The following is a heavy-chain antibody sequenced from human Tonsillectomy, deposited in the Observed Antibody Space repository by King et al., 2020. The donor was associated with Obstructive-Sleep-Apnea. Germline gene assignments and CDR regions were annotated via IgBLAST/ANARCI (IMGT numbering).Heavy chain of an antibody. CDR2: INPNSGGT. V-gene: IGHV1-2*04. Sequence: QLVQSGAEVKKPGASVKVSCKASGYTFTGYYMHWVRQAPGQGLEWMGWINPNSGGTNYAQKFQGWVTMTRDTSISTAYMELSRLRSDDTAVYYCAMARIYYYDSRQGPIPYYYYGMDVWGQGTTVTVSS. J-gene: IGHJ6*02. CDR1: GYTFTGYY. D-gene: IGHD3-22*01. CDR3: AMARIYYYDSRQGPIPYYYYGMDV.